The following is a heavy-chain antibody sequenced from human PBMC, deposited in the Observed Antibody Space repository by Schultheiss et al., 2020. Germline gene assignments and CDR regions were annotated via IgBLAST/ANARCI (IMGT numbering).Heavy chain of an antibody. J-gene: IGHJ4*02. CDR2: IYYSGST. Sequence: SETLSLTCTVSGGSISSYYWSWIRQPPGKGLEWIGYIYYSGSTNYNPSLKSRVTISVDTSKNQFSLKLSSVTAADTAVYYCAREHTGKLLWDYWGQGTLVTVSS. CDR1: GGSISSYY. CDR3: AREHTGKLLWDY. D-gene: IGHD4-23*01. V-gene: IGHV4-59*01.